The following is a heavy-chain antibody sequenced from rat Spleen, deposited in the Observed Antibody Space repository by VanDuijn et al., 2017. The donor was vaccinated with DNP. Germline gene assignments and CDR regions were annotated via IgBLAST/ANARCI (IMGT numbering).Heavy chain of an antibody. CDR3: ATHRGY. CDR1: GFTFSRYP. J-gene: IGHJ2*01. Sequence: EVQLVESGGGLVQPGGSMKLSCVASGFTFSRYPMAWVRQAPTKGLEWVATISTSGGSTFYRDSVKGRFTISRDNPKSTLYLQMDSLRSEDTATYDCATHRGYWGQGVMVTVSS. D-gene: IGHD1-12*01. CDR2: ISTSGGST. V-gene: IGHV5-46*01.